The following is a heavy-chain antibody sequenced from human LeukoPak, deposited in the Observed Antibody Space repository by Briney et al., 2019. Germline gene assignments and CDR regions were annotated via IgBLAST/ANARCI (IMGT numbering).Heavy chain of an antibody. CDR1: GLIVSDNY. D-gene: IGHD3-9*01. Sequence: GRCLRPAWAASGLIVSDNYMSWVRQAPGKGLGWVAFIRYDGSNKYYADSVKGRFTISRDNSKNTLTLQMNSLRADDSAVYYCARTEKSDSFSYFYAMDVWGQGTRSPSP. CDR3: ARTEKSDSFSYFYAMDV. J-gene: IGHJ6*02. V-gene: IGHV3-33*08. CDR2: IRYDGSNK.